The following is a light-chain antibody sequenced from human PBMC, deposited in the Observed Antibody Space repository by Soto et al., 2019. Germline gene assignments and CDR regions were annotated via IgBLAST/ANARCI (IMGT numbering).Light chain of an antibody. J-gene: IGKJ1*01. CDR1: QSVSNN. Sequence: EIVMTQSPATLSVSPGERATLSCRASQSVSNNLAWYQKKPGQAPRLLIYGTSTRATGMPARFSGSASRTDXTLTXSSLQSEHFXFYYCQQYNNWWTFGQGPRGDIK. V-gene: IGKV3-15*01. CDR2: GTS. CDR3: QQYNNWWT.